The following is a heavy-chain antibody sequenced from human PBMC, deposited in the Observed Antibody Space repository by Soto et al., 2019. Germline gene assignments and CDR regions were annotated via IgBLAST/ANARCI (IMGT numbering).Heavy chain of an antibody. D-gene: IGHD2-2*01. Sequence: ASVKVSCKASGYTFASYGISWVRQAPGQGLEWMGWISAYNGNTNYAQKLQGRVTMTTDTFTRTAYMEVRSLRSDDTAVYYCAREGTCRRISCPTYFPFGMYVWGQGTTVTVSS. CDR3: AREGTCRRISCPTYFPFGMYV. V-gene: IGHV1-18*01. CDR1: GYTFASYG. CDR2: ISAYNGNT. J-gene: IGHJ6*02.